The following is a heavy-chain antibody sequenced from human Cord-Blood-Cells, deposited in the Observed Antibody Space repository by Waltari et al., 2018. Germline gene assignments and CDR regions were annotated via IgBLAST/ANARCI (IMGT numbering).Heavy chain of an antibody. Sequence: EVQLVESGGGLIQPGGSLRLSCAASGFTVSSNYMSWVRQAPGKGLEWVSVIYSVGSTYYADSVKGRFTISRDNSKNTLYLQMNSLRAEDTAVYYCARWFASDLHFDYWGQGTLVTVSS. CDR1: GFTVSSNY. J-gene: IGHJ4*02. CDR2: IYSVGST. CDR3: ARWFASDLHFDY. D-gene: IGHD2-21*01. V-gene: IGHV3-53*01.